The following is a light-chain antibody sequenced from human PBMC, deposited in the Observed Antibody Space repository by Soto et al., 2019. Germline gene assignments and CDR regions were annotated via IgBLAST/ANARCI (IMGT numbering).Light chain of an antibody. J-gene: IGKJ1*01. CDR3: QQRSNWPPT. V-gene: IGKV3D-20*02. CDR1: QSVRSSH. Sequence: EIVLTQSPGILSLSPGERATLSCRTSQSVRSSHLAWYQQKPGQAPRLLIYGASSRATGIPDRFSGSGSGTDFTLTISSLEPEDFAVYYCQQRSNWPPTFGQGTKVDIK. CDR2: GAS.